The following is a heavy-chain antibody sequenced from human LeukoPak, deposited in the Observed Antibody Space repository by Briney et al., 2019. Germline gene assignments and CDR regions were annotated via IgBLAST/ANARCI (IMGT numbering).Heavy chain of an antibody. CDR2: VNHSGST. CDR1: GGSFSGYY. V-gene: IGHV4-34*01. Sequence: SETLSLTCAVYGGSFSGYYWSWIRHPPGKGLEWIGEVNHSGSTDYNPSLKSRVTISVDTSKNQFSLKLSAVTAADTAVYYCARRGTHTVTIRYWGQGTLVTVSS. D-gene: IGHD4-17*01. J-gene: IGHJ4*02. CDR3: ARRGTHTVTIRY.